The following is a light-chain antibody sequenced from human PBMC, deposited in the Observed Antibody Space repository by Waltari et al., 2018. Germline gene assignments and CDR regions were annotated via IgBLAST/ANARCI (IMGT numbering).Light chain of an antibody. J-gene: IGLJ3*02. CDR3: CSYAGDGIVM. CDR2: EVN. Sequence: QSALTQPASVSGAPGQSLTISCTGTSTNLGHYYLDSWYQQHPGKAPKRIIYEVNKWPSGFSTRFSGSKSGNTASLTISGLQAEDEADYYCCSYAGDGIVMFGGGTKL. CDR1: STNLGHYYL. V-gene: IGLV2-23*02.